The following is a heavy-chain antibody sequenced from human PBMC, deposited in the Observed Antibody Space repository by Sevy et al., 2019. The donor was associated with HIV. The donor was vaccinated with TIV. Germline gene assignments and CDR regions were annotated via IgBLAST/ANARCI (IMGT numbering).Heavy chain of an antibody. CDR1: GFTFSSYA. D-gene: IGHD3-3*01. J-gene: IGHJ4*02. CDR2: ISGSGGST. CDR3: ANHLESAFVDY. V-gene: IGHV3-23*01. Sequence: GGSLRLSCAASGFTFSSYAMSWVRQAPGKGLEWVSDISGSGGSTYYADSVKGRFTISRDKSKNTLYLQMNSLRAEDTAVYYCANHLESAFVDYWGQGTLVTVSS.